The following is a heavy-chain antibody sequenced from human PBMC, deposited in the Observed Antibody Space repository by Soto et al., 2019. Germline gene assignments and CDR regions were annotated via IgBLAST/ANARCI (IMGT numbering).Heavy chain of an antibody. V-gene: IGHV3-48*01. Sequence: GGSLRLSCAASGFTFSSYSMNWVRQAPGKGLEWVSYISSSSSTIYYADSVKGRFTISRDNAKNSLYLQMNSLRAEDTAVYYCARGPYYYDSSGYIDYWGQGTLVTVSS. J-gene: IGHJ4*02. CDR1: GFTFSSYS. D-gene: IGHD3-22*01. CDR2: ISSSSSTI. CDR3: ARGPYYYDSSGYIDY.